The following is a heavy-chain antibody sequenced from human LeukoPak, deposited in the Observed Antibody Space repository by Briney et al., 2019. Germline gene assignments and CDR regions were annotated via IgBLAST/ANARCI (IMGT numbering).Heavy chain of an antibody. CDR1: GFTFSSYA. CDR3: AKCLLPSGDTAMVRE. CDR2: ISYDGSNK. V-gene: IGHV3-30*18. Sequence: GGSLRLSCAASGFTFSSYAMHWVRQAPGKGLEWVAVISYDGSNKYYADSVKGRFTISRDNSKNTLYLQMNSLRAEDTAVYYCAKCLLPSGDTAMVREWGQGTMVTVSS. D-gene: IGHD5-18*01. J-gene: IGHJ3*01.